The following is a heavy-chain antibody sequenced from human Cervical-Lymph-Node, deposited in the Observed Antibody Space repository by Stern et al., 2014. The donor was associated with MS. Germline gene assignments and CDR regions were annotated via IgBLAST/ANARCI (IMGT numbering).Heavy chain of an antibody. CDR3: ARGGGLVGYFDY. V-gene: IGHV1-69*06. Sequence: QVQLVQSGAEVKKPGSSVKVSCKASGDTFSSYAINWVRQVPGQGLEWMGGITHVVRTTNYAQKCQGRVTITADKSTNTAYMELMTLRSEDTAVYYCARGGGLVGYFDYWGQGTLVSVSS. CDR2: ITHVVRTT. CDR1: GDTFSSYA. J-gene: IGHJ4*02. D-gene: IGHD1-26*01.